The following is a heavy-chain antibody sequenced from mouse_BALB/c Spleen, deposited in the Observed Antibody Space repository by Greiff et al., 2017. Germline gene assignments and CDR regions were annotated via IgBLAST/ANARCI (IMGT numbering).Heavy chain of an antibody. CDR1: GFTFSSFG. J-gene: IGHJ4*01. D-gene: IGHD2-1*01. V-gene: IGHV5-17*02. CDR2: ISSGSSTI. Sequence: LVESGGGLVQPGGSRKLSCAASGFTFSSFGMHWVRQAPEKGLEWVAYISSGSSTIYYADTVKGRFTISRDNPKNTLFLQMTSLRSEDTAMYYCARSAGNYYYYAMDYWGQGTSVTVSS. CDR3: ARSAGNYYYYAMDY.